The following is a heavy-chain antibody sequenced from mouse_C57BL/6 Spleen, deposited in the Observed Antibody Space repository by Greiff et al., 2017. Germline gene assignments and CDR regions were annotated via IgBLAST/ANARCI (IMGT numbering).Heavy chain of an antibody. D-gene: IGHD2-14*01. Sequence: EVKLMESGGGLVQPGGSMKLSCVASGFTFSNYWMNWVRQSPEKGLEWVAQIRLKSDNYATHYAESVKGRFTISSDDSKSSVYLQMNNLRAEDTGIYYCTGYYRNYWYFDVWGTGTTVTVSS. CDR2: IRLKSDNYAT. J-gene: IGHJ1*03. CDR1: GFTFSNYW. V-gene: IGHV6-3*01. CDR3: TGYYRNYWYFDV.